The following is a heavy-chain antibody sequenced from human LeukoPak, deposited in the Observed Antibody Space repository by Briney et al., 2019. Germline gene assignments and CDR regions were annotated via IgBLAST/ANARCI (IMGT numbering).Heavy chain of an antibody. V-gene: IGHV1-8*03. CDR2: MNPNSGNT. J-gene: IGHJ5*02. CDR1: GYTFTSYD. CDR3: ARSTPMYQLPSPWFDP. D-gene: IGHD2-2*01. Sequence: GASVKVSCKASGYTFTSYDINWVRQATGQGLEWMGWMNPNSGNTGYAQKFQGRVTITRNTSISTAYMELSSLRSEDTAVYYCARSTPMYQLPSPWFDPWGQGTLVTVSS.